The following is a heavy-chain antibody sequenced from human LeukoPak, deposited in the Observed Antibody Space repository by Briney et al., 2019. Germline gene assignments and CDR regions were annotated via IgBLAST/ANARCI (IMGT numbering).Heavy chain of an antibody. Sequence: PSETLSLACAVYGGSFSGYYWSWIRQPPGKGLEWIGEINHSGSTNYNPSLKSRVTISVDTSKNQFSLKLSSVTAADTAVYYCARVSYPDSSGTVDYWGQGTLVTVSS. CDR1: GGSFSGYY. J-gene: IGHJ4*02. D-gene: IGHD3-22*01. CDR3: ARVSYPDSSGTVDY. V-gene: IGHV4-34*01. CDR2: INHSGST.